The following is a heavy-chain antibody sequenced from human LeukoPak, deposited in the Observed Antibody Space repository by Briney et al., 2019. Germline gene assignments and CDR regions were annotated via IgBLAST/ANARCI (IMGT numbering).Heavy chain of an antibody. CDR3: ARAGRYSSGPTL. D-gene: IGHD6-19*01. V-gene: IGHV4-4*07. Sequence: SETLSLTCTVSGGAISSYYWSWIRQPAGKGLEWIGHIYPSGSSKYNPSLKSRVTMSVDTSKNQFSLKLSSVTAADTAVYYCARAGRYSSGPTLWGQGTLVTVSS. CDR1: GGAISSYY. CDR2: IYPSGSS. J-gene: IGHJ4*02.